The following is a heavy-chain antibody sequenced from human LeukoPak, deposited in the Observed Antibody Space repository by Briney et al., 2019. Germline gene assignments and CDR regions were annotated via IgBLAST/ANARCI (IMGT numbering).Heavy chain of an antibody. Sequence: SETLSLTCTVSGGSMISYYWGWIRQPPGKGVESIGYIVYSGGANYNPSLRSRVTISVDTSKNQFSLKLSSVTAADTAVYYCARGQLWSDYWGQGTLVTVSS. CDR1: GGSMISYY. V-gene: IGHV4-59*12. D-gene: IGHD5-18*01. J-gene: IGHJ4*02. CDR3: ARGQLWSDY. CDR2: IVYSGGA.